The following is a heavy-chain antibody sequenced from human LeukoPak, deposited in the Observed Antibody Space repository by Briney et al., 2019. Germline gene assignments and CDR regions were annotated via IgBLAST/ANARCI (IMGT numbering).Heavy chain of an antibody. CDR1: GGSISTYY. Sequence: SETLSLTCSVSGGSISTYYWSWIRQPAGKGLEWIGRFYTSGNSYYNPSLKSRVTISVDTSKNQFSLKLSSVTAADTAVYYCAGNVKYGSGSYYSIWFDPWGQGTLVTVSS. CDR2: FYTSGNS. CDR3: AGNVKYGSGSYYSIWFDP. J-gene: IGHJ5*02. D-gene: IGHD3-10*01. V-gene: IGHV4-4*07.